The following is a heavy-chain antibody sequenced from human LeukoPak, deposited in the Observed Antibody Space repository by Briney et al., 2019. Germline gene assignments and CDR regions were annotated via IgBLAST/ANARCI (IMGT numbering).Heavy chain of an antibody. D-gene: IGHD2-2*01. V-gene: IGHV4-39*01. J-gene: IGHJ4*02. CDR1: GGSISGSGYH. CDR3: ARHCRAVLVVPVARGDYFDY. Sequence: PSESLSLACTVSGGSISGSGYHWGWIRQSPGEGLQWITSMSCSGATYYNPSLQSRVTISVDTSKNQFSLKLYSVTAADTAVYYCARHCRAVLVVPVARGDYFDYLGQGTLVTVSS. CDR2: MSCSGAT.